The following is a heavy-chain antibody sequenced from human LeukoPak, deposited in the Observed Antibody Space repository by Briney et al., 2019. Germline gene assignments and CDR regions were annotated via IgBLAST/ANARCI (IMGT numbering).Heavy chain of an antibody. CDR1: GYTFTGYY. D-gene: IGHD3-22*01. J-gene: IGHJ4*02. CDR3: ARDRRVYYDSSGYSWWSFDY. V-gene: IGHV1-2*02. Sequence: ASVKVSCKASGYTFTGYYMHWVRQAPGQGLEWMGWINPNSGGTNYAQKFQGRVTMTRDTSISAAYMELSRLRSDDTAVYYCARDRRVYYDSSGYSWWSFDYWGQGTLVTVSS. CDR2: INPNSGGT.